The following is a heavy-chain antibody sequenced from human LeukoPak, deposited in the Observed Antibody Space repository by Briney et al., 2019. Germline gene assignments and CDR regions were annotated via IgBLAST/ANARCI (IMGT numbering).Heavy chain of an antibody. CDR2: ISSSSSYT. CDR3: ARDHNVDTATDNLDV. D-gene: IGHD5-18*01. V-gene: IGHV3-11*06. J-gene: IGHJ6*02. CDR1: GFTFSDYY. Sequence: SGGSLRLSCAASGFTFSDYYMSWIRQAPGRGLEWLSYISSSSSYTNYADSVKGRFTISRDNAKNSLYLQMNSLRAEDTAVYYCARDHNVDTATDNLDVWGQGTTVTVSS.